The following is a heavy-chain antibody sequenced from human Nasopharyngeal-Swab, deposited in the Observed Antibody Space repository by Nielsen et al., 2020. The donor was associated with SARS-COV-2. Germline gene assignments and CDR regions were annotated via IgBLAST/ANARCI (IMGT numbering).Heavy chain of an antibody. CDR2: ISSSSSYI. D-gene: IGHD3-3*01. V-gene: IGHV3-21*01. CDR1: GFTFNNYN. J-gene: IGHJ6*02. CDR3: ARDGLDYDFWSAYFMDA. Sequence: GGSLRLSCAASGFTFNNYNFNWVRQAPGKGLEWVSPISSSSSYIYYADSVKGRFTISRDNAKNSLYLQMNSLRAEDTAVYYCARDGLDYDFWSAYFMDAWGQGTTVTVSS.